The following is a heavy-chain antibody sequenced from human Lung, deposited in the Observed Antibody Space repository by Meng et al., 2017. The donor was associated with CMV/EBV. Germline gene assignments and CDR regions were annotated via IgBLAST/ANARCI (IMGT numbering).Heavy chain of an antibody. CDR2: IHPHRGDT. CDR1: GYTFTAHF. CDR3: ARDNNWGPDY. D-gene: IGHD7-27*01. V-gene: IGHV1-2*02. J-gene: IGHJ4*02. Sequence: SCKASGYTFTAHFFHWVRQAPGQGLEWMGWIHPHRGDTNYAQQFQGRVTLTRDTSINTGYMELTRLTSDDTAVYYCARDNNWGPDYWGQGTLVTVSS.